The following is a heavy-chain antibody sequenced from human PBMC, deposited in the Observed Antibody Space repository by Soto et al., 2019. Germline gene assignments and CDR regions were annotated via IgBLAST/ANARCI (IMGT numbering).Heavy chain of an antibody. V-gene: IGHV3-11*01. CDR2: INGDGTTI. Sequence: PGGSLRLSCAASGFSFSDYYMNWVRQAPGKGLEWVSYINGDGTTIYYADSVKGRFTISRDNAKKSLYLQMNSLRAEDTAVYFCARGMTGRNILYYLDYWGQGSLVTVSS. J-gene: IGHJ4*02. CDR3: ARGMTGRNILYYLDY. CDR1: GFSFSDYY. D-gene: IGHD4-4*01.